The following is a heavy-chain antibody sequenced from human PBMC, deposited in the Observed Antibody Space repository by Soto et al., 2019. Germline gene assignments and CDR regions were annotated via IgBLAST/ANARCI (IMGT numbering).Heavy chain of an antibody. CDR1: GFTFSSYW. Sequence: HPGGSLRLSCAASGFTFSSYWMSWVRQAPGKGLEWVSYISSSSSTIYYADSVKGRFTISRDNAKNSLYLQMNSLRAEDTAVYYCARALAPPGPVVPSRRYYYMDVWGKGTTVTVSS. V-gene: IGHV3-48*01. CDR2: ISSSSSTI. J-gene: IGHJ6*03. D-gene: IGHD2-2*01. CDR3: ARALAPPGPVVPSRRYYYMDV.